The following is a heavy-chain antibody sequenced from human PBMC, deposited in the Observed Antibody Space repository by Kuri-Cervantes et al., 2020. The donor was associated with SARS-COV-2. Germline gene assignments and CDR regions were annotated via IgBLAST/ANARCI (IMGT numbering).Heavy chain of an antibody. CDR1: GFTFSSYA. Sequence: GESLKIXCAASGFTFSSYAMHWVRQXTGKGLEWVAIISYDGSNKYYADSVKGRFTISRDNSKXPLYLQMNSLRAEDTAVXYCARDYSSSRYKTFDYWGQGTLVTVSS. CDR2: ISYDGSNK. D-gene: IGHD6-13*01. CDR3: ARDYSSSRYKTFDY. V-gene: IGHV3-30-3*01. J-gene: IGHJ4*02.